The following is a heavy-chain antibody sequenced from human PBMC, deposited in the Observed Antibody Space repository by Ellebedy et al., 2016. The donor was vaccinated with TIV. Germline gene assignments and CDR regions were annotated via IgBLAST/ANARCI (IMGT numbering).Heavy chain of an antibody. CDR3: ARGWFGSGMGV. V-gene: IGHV6-1*01. Sequence: LRLSCVISGDSVSTDIGWNWIRQSPSRGLEWLGRTYYRSKWNNDYAVSLKSRITINPDTSKNQFSLQLNSVIPDDTAVYYCARGWFGSGMGVWGQGTTVTVSS. J-gene: IGHJ6*02. CDR1: GDSVSTDIG. CDR2: TYYRSKWNN. D-gene: IGHD3-16*01.